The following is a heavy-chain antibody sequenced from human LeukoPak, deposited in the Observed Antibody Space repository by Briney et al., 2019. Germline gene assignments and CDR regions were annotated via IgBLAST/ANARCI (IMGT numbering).Heavy chain of an antibody. V-gene: IGHV3-23*01. Sequence: GGSLRLSCAASEFTFNNYAMSWVRQAPGKGLEWVSAISGSGVSTYYADSVKGRFTISRDNSKNTLYLQMNSLRAEDTAVYYCAQGTYYDSSGYKYYFDYWGQGTLVTVSS. D-gene: IGHD3-22*01. CDR3: AQGTYYDSSGYKYYFDY. CDR2: ISGSGVST. J-gene: IGHJ4*02. CDR1: EFTFNNYA.